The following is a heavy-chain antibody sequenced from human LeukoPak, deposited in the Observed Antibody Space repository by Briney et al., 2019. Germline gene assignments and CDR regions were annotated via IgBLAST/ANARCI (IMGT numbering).Heavy chain of an antibody. J-gene: IGHJ4*02. CDR2: ISSSSSTI. CDR3: ARDRAAIDY. CDR1: GFTFSNYA. Sequence: GGSLRLSCAASGFTFSNYAMNWVRQAPGHGLEWLSYISSSSSTIYNADSVKGRFTISRDNAKNSLYLQMNSLRAEDTAVYYCARDRAAIDYWGQGTLVTVSS. D-gene: IGHD2-15*01. V-gene: IGHV3-48*01.